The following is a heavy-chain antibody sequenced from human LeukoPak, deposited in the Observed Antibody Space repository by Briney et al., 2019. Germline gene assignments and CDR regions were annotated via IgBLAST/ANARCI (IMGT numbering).Heavy chain of an antibody. D-gene: IGHD3-10*01. V-gene: IGHV1-8*03. J-gene: IGHJ4*02. CDR1: GYTFTSYD. CDR2: MNPNSGNT. CDR3: ARGPSMRMVRGVISRYYFDY. Sequence: ASVKVSCKASGYTFTSYDINWVRQATGQGLEWMGWMNPNSGNTGYAQKFQGRVTITRNTSISTAYMELSSLRSEDTAVYFCARGPSMRMVRGVISRYYFDYWGQGTMVTVCS.